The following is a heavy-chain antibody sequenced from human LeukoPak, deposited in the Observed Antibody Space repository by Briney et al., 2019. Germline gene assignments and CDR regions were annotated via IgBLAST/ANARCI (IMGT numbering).Heavy chain of an antibody. V-gene: IGHV3-48*01. CDR3: ARALSMRVAGTFILGY. Sequence: GGSLRLSCAVSGFTYSSYSMNWVRQAPGKELEWVSYISSSSSTIYYADSVKGRFTISRDNAKNSLYLQMNSLRAEDTAVYYCARALSMRVAGTFILGYWGQGTLVTVSS. J-gene: IGHJ4*02. CDR1: GFTYSSYS. CDR2: ISSSSSTI. D-gene: IGHD6-19*01.